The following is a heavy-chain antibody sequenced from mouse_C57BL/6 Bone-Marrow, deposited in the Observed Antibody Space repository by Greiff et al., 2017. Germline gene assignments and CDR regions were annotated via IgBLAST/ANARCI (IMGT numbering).Heavy chain of an antibody. CDR3: AKLRFND. D-gene: IGHD1-1*01. V-gene: IGHV1-9*01. J-gene: IGHJ4*01. Sequence: VKLLQSGAELMKPGASVKLSCKASGYTFTSYWIAWVKQRPGHGLEWIGEIFPGSGSTYYHEKFKGQATFTADTATNTAYMQLSSLKTEDSAMYYCAKLRFNDWGQGTSVTVSS. CDR2: IFPGSGST. CDR1: GYTFTSYW.